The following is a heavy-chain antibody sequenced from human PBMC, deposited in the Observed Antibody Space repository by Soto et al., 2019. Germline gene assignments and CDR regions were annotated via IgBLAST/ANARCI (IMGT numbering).Heavy chain of an antibody. Sequence: SETLSLTCTVSGGSISSGGYYWSWIRQHPGKGLEWIGYIYYSGSTYYNPSLKSRVTISVDTSKNQFSLKLSSVTAAGTAVYYCARTYYYDSSGYYTRYFDYWGQGTLVTVSS. J-gene: IGHJ4*02. CDR1: GGSISSGGYY. CDR3: ARTYYYDSSGYYTRYFDY. CDR2: IYYSGST. V-gene: IGHV4-31*03. D-gene: IGHD3-22*01.